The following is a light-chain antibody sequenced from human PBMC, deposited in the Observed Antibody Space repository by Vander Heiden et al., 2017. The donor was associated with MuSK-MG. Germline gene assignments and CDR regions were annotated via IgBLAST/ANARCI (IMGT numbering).Light chain of an antibody. Sequence: QMHPSPSSLSASVGDRVTITCRASQSISIYLNWYQQKPRKAPKLLIYAASSLQSGVPSRFSGSGSGTDFTLTISSLQPEDFATYYCQQSYSTLLTFGRGTKVEIK. CDR1: QSISIY. CDR3: QQSYSTLLT. CDR2: AAS. V-gene: IGKV1-39*01. J-gene: IGKJ1*01.